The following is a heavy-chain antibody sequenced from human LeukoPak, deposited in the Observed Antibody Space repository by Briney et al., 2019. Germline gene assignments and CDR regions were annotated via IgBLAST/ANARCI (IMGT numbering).Heavy chain of an antibody. D-gene: IGHD6-13*01. CDR2: IKTDGSEI. CDR1: GFTLSTSW. Sequence: GSLRLSWAGSGFTLSTSWVSWVRQGPGKGVEGVANIKTDGSEIYYADSVKGRFTISRDNAKSSLYLQMNSLRAEDTAVYYCAREAAAGDSHFDYWGQGTLVTVSS. CDR3: AREAAAGDSHFDY. J-gene: IGHJ4*02. V-gene: IGHV3-7*01.